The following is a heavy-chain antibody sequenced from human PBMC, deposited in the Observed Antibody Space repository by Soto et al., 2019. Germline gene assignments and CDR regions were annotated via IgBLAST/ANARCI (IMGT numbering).Heavy chain of an antibody. J-gene: IGHJ3*02. Sequence: SETLSLTCTVSGAPITSGAYSWSWIRQPPGKGLEWIGYIYHSGSTYYNPSLKSRVTISVDTSKNHFSLKLSSVTAADTAFYYCARLPTATHAFDIWGQGTMVTVSS. D-gene: IGHD4-17*01. CDR3: ARLPTATHAFDI. V-gene: IGHV4-30-2*01. CDR1: GAPITSGAYS. CDR2: IYHSGST.